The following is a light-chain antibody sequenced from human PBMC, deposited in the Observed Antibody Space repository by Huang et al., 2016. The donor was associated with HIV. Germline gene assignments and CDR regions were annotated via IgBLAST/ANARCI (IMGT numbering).Light chain of an antibody. CDR1: QSISNT. CDR3: QQYHDWPPRT. Sequence: ILMTQSPATLSVSPGERATLSCRASQSISNTLAWYQQKPGQAPPLLIYGASTRATGIPARFSGSGSGTEFTLTISSLQSEDFAIYYCQQYHDWPPRTFGQGTKVEIK. V-gene: IGKV3-15*01. J-gene: IGKJ1*01. CDR2: GAS.